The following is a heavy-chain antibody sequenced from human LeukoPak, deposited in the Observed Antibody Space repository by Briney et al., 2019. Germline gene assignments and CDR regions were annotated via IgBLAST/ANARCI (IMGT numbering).Heavy chain of an antibody. D-gene: IGHD2-2*01. V-gene: IGHV3-7*01. CDR2: IEEDGSEK. Sequence: GGSLRLSCAASGFTFSTYWMSWVRQAPGKGLEWVANIEEDGSEKYYVDSVKGRFTISRDNAKNSLYLQMNSLRAEDTAVYYCARGSPARSTSCLLDYWGQGTLVTVSS. CDR1: GFTFSTYW. CDR3: ARGSPARSTSCLLDY. J-gene: IGHJ4*02.